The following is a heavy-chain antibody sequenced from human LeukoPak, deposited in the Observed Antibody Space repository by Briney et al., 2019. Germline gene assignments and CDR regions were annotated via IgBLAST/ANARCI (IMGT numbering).Heavy chain of an antibody. Sequence: SETLSLTCTVSGGSIINSSYYWGWVRQPPGTGLEWIGSIYDRRDTYYNPSLKSRVTISVDTSKNQISLKLTSVTAADTALYYCVRPRSYYDSSGFENWFDPWGQGTLVTVSS. CDR2: IYDRRDT. D-gene: IGHD3-22*01. V-gene: IGHV4-39*01. J-gene: IGHJ5*02. CDR3: VRPRSYYDSSGFENWFDP. CDR1: GGSIINSSYY.